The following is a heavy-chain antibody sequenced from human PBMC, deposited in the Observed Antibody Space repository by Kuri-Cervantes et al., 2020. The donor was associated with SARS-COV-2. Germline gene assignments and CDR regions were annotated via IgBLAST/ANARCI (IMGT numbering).Heavy chain of an antibody. D-gene: IGHD2-21*01. CDR2: IYTSGST. J-gene: IGHJ4*02. CDR3: ARVRDVVVIAPYFDY. Sequence: SETLSLTCAVYGGSFSGYYWSWIRQPAGKGLEWIGYIYTSGSTNYNPSLKSRVTISVDTSKNQFSLKLSSVTAADTAVYYCARVRDVVVIAPYFDYWGQGALVTVSS. CDR1: GGSFSGYY. V-gene: IGHV4-4*09.